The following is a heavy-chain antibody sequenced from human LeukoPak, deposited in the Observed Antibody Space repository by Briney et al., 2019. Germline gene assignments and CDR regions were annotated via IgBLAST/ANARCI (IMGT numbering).Heavy chain of an antibody. CDR3: ARDDCSSTSCYTPNAFDI. J-gene: IGHJ3*02. CDR2: INHSGST. CDR1: GGSFSGYY. Sequence: SETLSLTCAVYGGSFSGYYWSWIRQPPGKGLEWIGEINHSGSTNYNPSLTSRVTISVDTSKNQFSLKLSSVTAADTAVYYCARDDCSSTSCYTPNAFDIWGQGTMVTVSS. D-gene: IGHD2-2*02. V-gene: IGHV4-34*01.